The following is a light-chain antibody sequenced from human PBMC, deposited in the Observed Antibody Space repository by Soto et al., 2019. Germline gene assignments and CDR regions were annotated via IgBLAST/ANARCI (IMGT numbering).Light chain of an antibody. CDR3: SSYAGSNNFV. Sequence: QSALTQPPSASGSPGQSVTISCTGNSSDIGAYIYVSWYQQHPGKAPKLMISEVSRRPSGVPERFSGSKSGNTASLTVSGLQADDEAHYYCSSYAGSNNFVFGTGTKLTVL. V-gene: IGLV2-8*01. J-gene: IGLJ1*01. CDR2: EVS. CDR1: SSDIGAYIY.